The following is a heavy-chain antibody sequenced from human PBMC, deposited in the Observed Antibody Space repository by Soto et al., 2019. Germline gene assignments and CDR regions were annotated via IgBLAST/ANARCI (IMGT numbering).Heavy chain of an antibody. Sequence: ASVKVSCKTSGYTFTGYGISWVRQALGQGLEWMGWISPSTGNTNYAQKVQGRVTVTSDTSTGTAYMELRSLRPDDSAVYYCARGYNDYWGQGTLVTVSS. CDR1: GYTFTGYG. V-gene: IGHV1-18*01. CDR3: ARGYNDY. J-gene: IGHJ4*02. CDR2: ISPSTGNT. D-gene: IGHD1-1*01.